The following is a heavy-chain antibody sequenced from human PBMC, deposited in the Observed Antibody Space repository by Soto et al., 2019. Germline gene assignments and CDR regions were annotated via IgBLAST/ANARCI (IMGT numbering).Heavy chain of an antibody. Sequence: GGSLRLSCAASGFTFGYYSMNWVRQAPGRGLEWVSHVSSSGSSVDYADSVKGRFTISRDNAKNSLYLQMNSLGVEDTAVYYCARETLYYGSGSYYFWGQRTQVTVSS. D-gene: IGHD3-10*01. J-gene: IGHJ4*02. CDR3: ARETLYYGSGSYYF. CDR2: VSSSGSSV. CDR1: GFTFGYYS. V-gene: IGHV3-48*01.